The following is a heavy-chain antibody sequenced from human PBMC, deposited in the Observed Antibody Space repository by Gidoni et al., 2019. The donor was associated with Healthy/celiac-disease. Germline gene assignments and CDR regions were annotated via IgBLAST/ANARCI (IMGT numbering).Heavy chain of an antibody. CDR2: IIPILGIA. CDR1: GGTFSSYA. D-gene: IGHD1-26*01. J-gene: IGHJ4*02. Sequence: QVQLVQSGAEVKKPGFLVKVSCKASGGTFSSYAISWVRQAPGQGLEWMGRIIPILGIANYAQKCQGRVTITADKSTSTAYMELSSLRSEDTAVYYCARDPPSKWELYPPTQRWGQGTLVTVSS. V-gene: IGHV1-69*04. CDR3: ARDPPSKWELYPPTQR.